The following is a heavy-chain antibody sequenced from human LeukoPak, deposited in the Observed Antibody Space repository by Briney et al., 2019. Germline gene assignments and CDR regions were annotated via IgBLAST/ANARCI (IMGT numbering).Heavy chain of an antibody. Sequence: ASVKVSCKASGYTFTGYYMHWVRQAPGQGLEWMGWINPNSGGTNYAQKFQGRVTMTRDTPISTAYMELSRLRSDDTAVYYCAIFSGNYYKDYFDYWGQGTLVTVSS. CDR1: GYTFTGYY. CDR3: AIFSGNYYKDYFDY. CDR2: INPNSGGT. J-gene: IGHJ4*02. D-gene: IGHD3-10*01. V-gene: IGHV1-2*02.